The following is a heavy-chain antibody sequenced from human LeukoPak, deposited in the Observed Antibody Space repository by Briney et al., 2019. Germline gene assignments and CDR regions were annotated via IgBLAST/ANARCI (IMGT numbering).Heavy chain of an antibody. D-gene: IGHD5-12*01. CDR1: GFXFSSYA. J-gene: IGHJ5*02. CDR2: ISYDGSNK. CDR3: ARRGSGYDYNWFDP. Sequence: GGSLRLSCAASGFXFSSYAIHWVRQAPGKGLEWVAVISYDGSNKYYADSVKGRFTISRDNSKNTLYLQMNSLRAEDTAVYYCARRGSGYDYNWFDPWGQGTLVTVSS. V-gene: IGHV3-30-3*01.